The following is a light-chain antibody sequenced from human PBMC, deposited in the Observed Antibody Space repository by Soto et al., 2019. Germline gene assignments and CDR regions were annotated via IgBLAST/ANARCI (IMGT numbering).Light chain of an antibody. CDR1: QSVSGY. J-gene: IGKJ1*01. CDR3: QQRSTWPTT. V-gene: IGKV3-11*01. CDR2: DTS. Sequence: EIVLTQSPAALSLSPGERASLSCRASQSVSGYLAWYQQKPGQAPSLLIYDTSNRATGIPARFSGSGSGTDFTLTISSLEPEDFAVYYCQQRSTWPTTFGQGTKVEIK.